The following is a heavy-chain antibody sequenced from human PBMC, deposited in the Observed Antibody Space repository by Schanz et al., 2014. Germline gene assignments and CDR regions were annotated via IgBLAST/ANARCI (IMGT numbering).Heavy chain of an antibody. D-gene: IGHD1-1*01. CDR3: MAMGRNTSHYFDH. CDR1: GFTFSRFG. CDR2: IGYDGSEK. Sequence: QVQLVESGGGVVRPGRSLRLSCATSGFTFSRFGMHWVRQAPGKGPEWVANIGYDGSEKYYVDSVKGRFTIARDNSKNTLFLQMDSLRVEDTAVYYCMAMGRNTSHYFDHWGQGTLVTVSS. J-gene: IGHJ4*02. V-gene: IGHV3-33*01.